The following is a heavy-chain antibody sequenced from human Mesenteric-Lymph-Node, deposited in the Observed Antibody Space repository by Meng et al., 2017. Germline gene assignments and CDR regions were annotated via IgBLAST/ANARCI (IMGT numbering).Heavy chain of an antibody. V-gene: IGHV4-4*02. CDR3: ARERRDVLGFVEWPQRRPYDLVWFDP. CDR2: VSLTGTT. D-gene: IGHD3-3*01. J-gene: IGHJ5*02. CDR1: GDSISSGNW. Sequence: RQGAGPGLVKPSGTLFLICAVSGDSISSGNWWTWVRQAPGKGLEWIGEVSLTGTTNYNPSLKSRVTMSVDKSNNQLSLRLISVTAADTAVYYCARERRDVLGFVEWPQRRPYDLVWFDPWGQGILVTVSS.